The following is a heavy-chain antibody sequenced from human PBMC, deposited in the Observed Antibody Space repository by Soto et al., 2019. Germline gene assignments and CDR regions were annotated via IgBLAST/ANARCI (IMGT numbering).Heavy chain of an antibody. V-gene: IGHV5-51*01. CDR3: AAYTSWSGRHFDH. CDR1: GYSFTSYW. D-gene: IGHD6-6*01. J-gene: IGHJ4*02. CDR2: IYPGDSDT. Sequence: PGESLKISCKGSGYSFTSYWIGWVRQMPGKGLEWMGIIYPGDSDTRYSPSFQGQVTISADKSISTAYLQWSSLKASDTAMYYCAAYTSWSGRHFDHWGQGTLVTVSS.